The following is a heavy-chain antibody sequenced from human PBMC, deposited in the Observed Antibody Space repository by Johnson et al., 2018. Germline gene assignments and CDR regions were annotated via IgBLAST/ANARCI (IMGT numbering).Heavy chain of an antibody. V-gene: IGHV3-9*01. D-gene: IGHD3-3*01. CDR1: GFNFDEYA. Sequence: EVQLLESGGGLVQPGRSLRLSCAASGFNFDEYAMHWVRQAPGKGLEWVSGLNWNSASVAYADSVKGRFTISRDNAKNSLYLQMDSLRADDTALYYCAKDIAVIGVVITIQNAFEIGGKGTMVTVSS. CDR3: AKDIAVIGVVITIQNAFEI. CDR2: LNWNSASV. J-gene: IGHJ3*02.